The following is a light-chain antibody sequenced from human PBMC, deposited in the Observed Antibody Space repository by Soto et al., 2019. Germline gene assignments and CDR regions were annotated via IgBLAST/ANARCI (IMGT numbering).Light chain of an antibody. V-gene: IGLV2-14*01. CDR2: DVS. CDR1: SSDVGGYNY. CDR3: SSYTRSSTYV. Sequence: QSALTQPASVSGSPGQSITISCTGTSSDVGGYNYVSWYQQHPGKAPKLMIYDVSNRPSGVSNRFSGSKSGNTASLTISGLQDEDEADYYCSSYTRSSTYVFGTGTKVPS. J-gene: IGLJ1*01.